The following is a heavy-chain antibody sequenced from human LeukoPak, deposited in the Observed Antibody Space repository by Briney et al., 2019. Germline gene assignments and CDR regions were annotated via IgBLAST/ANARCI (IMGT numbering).Heavy chain of an antibody. CDR3: ARGTYYYDSSGYYSGGLGY. CDR1: GSTFSNYA. V-gene: IGHV3-30*04. J-gene: IGHJ4*02. Sequence: GGSLRLSCAASGSTFSNYAMHWVRQAPGKGLECVAVISNDGSDKYYADSVKGRFTISRDNSENTLYLQMNSLRTEDTAVYYCARGTYYYDSSGYYSGGLGYWGQGTLVTVSS. CDR2: ISNDGSDK. D-gene: IGHD3-22*01.